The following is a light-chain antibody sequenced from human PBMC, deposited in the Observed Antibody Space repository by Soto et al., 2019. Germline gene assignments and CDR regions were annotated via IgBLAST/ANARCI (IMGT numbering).Light chain of an antibody. CDR1: QRISSY. CDR3: QQSYSTPQT. J-gene: IGKJ1*01. CDR2: AAS. Sequence: DIQMTQSPSSLSASVGDRVTITCRASQRISSYLNWNQQKPGKAPKLLIYAASTLQSGVPSRFSGSGSGTDFTLTISSLQPEDFATYYCQQSYSTPQTFGQGTKVEIK. V-gene: IGKV1-39*01.